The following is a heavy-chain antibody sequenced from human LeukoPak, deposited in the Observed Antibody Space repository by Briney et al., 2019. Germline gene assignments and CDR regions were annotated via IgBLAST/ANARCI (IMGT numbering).Heavy chain of an antibody. CDR2: IYSGGST. CDR3: ARDPGGL. Sequence: GGSLRLSCAASGFTFSSYSMNWVRQAPGKGLEWVSVIYSGGSTYYADSVKGRFTISRDNSKNTLYLQMNSLRAEDTAVYYCARDPGGLWGQGTLVTVSS. J-gene: IGHJ4*02. V-gene: IGHV3-53*01. CDR1: GFTFSSYS. D-gene: IGHD3-16*01.